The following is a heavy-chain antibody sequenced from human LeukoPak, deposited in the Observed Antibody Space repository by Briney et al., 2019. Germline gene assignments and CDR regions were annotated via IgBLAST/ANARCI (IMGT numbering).Heavy chain of an antibody. D-gene: IGHD4-23*01. CDR1: GGTFSSYA. Sequence: SVKVSCKASGGTFSSYAISWVRQAPGQGLEWMGRIIPILGIANYAQKFQGRVTITADKSTSTAYMELSSLRSEDTAVYYCARDPDYGGNSDWGQGTLVTVSS. CDR3: ARDPDYGGNSD. J-gene: IGHJ4*02. CDR2: IIPILGIA. V-gene: IGHV1-69*04.